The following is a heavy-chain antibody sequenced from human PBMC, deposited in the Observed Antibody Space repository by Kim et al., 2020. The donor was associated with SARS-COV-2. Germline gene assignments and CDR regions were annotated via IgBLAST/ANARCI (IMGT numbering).Heavy chain of an antibody. J-gene: IGHJ4*02. D-gene: IGHD3-3*01. CDR3: ARDAAVGLVDY. V-gene: IGHV3-11*04. Sequence: YTADSGKGRFTSPRDNAKNSLYLQMNSLRAEDTAVYYCARDAAVGLVDYWGQGTLVTVSS.